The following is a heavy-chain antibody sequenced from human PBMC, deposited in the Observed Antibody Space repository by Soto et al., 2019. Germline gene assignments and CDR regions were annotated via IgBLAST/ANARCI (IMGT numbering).Heavy chain of an antibody. CDR3: ARGGDYYSSFDY. V-gene: IGHV1-69*02. J-gene: IGHJ4*02. CDR1: GGTFSSYT. CDR2: IIPILGIA. D-gene: IGHD3-10*01. Sequence: QVQLVQSGAEVKKPGSSVKVSCKASGGTFSSYTISWVRQAPGQGLEWVGRIIPILGIANYAQKFQGRVTITADKSTSTAYMELSSLRSEDTAVYYCARGGDYYSSFDYWGQGTLVTVSS.